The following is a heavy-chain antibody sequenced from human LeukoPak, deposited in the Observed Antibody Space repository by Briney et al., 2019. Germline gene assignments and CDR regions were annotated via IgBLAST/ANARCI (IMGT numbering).Heavy chain of an antibody. D-gene: IGHD5-24*01. Sequence: SETLSLTCAVYGGSFSGYYWSWIRQPPGKGLEWIGEINHSGSTNYNPSLKSRVTISVDTSKNQFSLKLSSVTAADTAVYYCARQGMATIVAYFDYWGQGTLVTVSS. V-gene: IGHV4-34*01. CDR2: INHSGST. CDR3: ARQGMATIVAYFDY. J-gene: IGHJ4*02. CDR1: GGSFSGYY.